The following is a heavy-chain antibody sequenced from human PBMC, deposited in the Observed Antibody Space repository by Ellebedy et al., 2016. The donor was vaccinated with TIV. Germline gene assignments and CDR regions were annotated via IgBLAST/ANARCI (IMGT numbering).Heavy chain of an antibody. V-gene: IGHV3-23*01. Sequence: GGSLRLXCAASGFTFSSYAMGWVRQAPGKGLEWVSAISGSGGSTYYADSVKGRFTISRDNSKNTLYLQMNSLRAEDTAVYYCAKDLLRGYDILTGYYSTPGNAFDIWGQGTMVTVSS. CDR1: GFTFSSYA. D-gene: IGHD3-9*01. CDR2: ISGSGGST. J-gene: IGHJ3*02. CDR3: AKDLLRGYDILTGYYSTPGNAFDI.